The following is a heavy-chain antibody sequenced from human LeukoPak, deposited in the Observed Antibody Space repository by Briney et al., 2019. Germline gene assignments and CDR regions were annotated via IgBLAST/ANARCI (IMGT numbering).Heavy chain of an antibody. CDR2: ISYDGSNK. CDR3: ARPSVITSRQYYFDY. J-gene: IGHJ4*02. Sequence: GGSLRLSCAASGFTFSSYGMHWVRQAPGKGLEWVAVISYDGSNKYYADSVKGRFTISRDNSKNTLYLQMNSLRAEDRAVYYCARPSVITSRQYYFDYWGQGALVTVSS. CDR1: GFTFSSYG. V-gene: IGHV3-30*03. D-gene: IGHD1-14*01.